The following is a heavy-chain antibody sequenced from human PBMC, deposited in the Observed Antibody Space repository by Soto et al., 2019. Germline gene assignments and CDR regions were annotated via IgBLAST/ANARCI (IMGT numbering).Heavy chain of an antibody. V-gene: IGHV3-7*03. CDR2: INPGGSDT. CDR3: LGGTNNVTP. Sequence: PGGSLRLSCAASGLTFSNYWMNWVRQAPGKGLEWVAKINPGGSDTYYIDSVKGRFTISRDNAQNSLSLQMNSLRAEDTAVYYCLGGTNNVTPWGQGTLVTVSS. J-gene: IGHJ5*02. D-gene: IGHD2-8*01. CDR1: GLTFSNYW.